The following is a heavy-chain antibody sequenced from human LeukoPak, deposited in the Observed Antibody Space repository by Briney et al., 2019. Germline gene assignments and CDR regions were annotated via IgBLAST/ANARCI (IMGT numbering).Heavy chain of an antibody. CDR3: ARGESIAARSAFDI. D-gene: IGHD6-6*01. CDR2: INWNGGST. Sequence: GGSLRLSCAASGFPFDDYGMSWVRQAPGKGLEWVSGINWNGGSTDYADSVKGRFTISRDNAKNSLYLQMNSMRAEATALYHCARGESIAARSAFDIWGQGTMVTVSS. V-gene: IGHV3-20*01. J-gene: IGHJ3*02. CDR1: GFPFDDYG.